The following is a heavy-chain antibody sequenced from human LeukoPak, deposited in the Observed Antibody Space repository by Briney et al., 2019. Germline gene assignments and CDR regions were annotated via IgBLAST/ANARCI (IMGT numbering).Heavy chain of an antibody. Sequence: GGSLRLSCAASGFTFSGYWMHWVRHVPGKGLVWVSRISGDGRSVSYAESVKGRFSISRDNAKNTLYLQMNSLRVEDTAVYYCTRDYGDYVSSVFWGQGTLVAVSS. V-gene: IGHV3-74*01. D-gene: IGHD4-17*01. CDR2: ISGDGRSV. CDR3: TRDYGDYVSSVF. J-gene: IGHJ4*02. CDR1: GFTFSGYW.